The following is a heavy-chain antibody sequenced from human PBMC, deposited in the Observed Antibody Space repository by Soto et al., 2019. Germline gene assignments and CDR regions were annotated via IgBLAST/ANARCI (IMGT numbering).Heavy chain of an antibody. CDR3: ARGGGYVFSYIFSFDY. Sequence: QVQLVQSGAEVKKPGASVKVSCKASGYTFTSYAMHWVRQAPGQRLEWMGWINAGNGNTKYSQKFQGRVTITRATSVSTAYMERRRLRSEYTAVYYCARGGGYVFSYIFSFDYWGQGTLVTVSS. V-gene: IGHV1-3*01. D-gene: IGHD5-12*01. J-gene: IGHJ4*02. CDR1: GYTFTSYA. CDR2: INAGNGNT.